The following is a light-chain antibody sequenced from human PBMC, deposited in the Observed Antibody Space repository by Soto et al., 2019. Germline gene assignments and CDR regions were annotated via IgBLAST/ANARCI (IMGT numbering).Light chain of an antibody. J-gene: IGKJ1*01. CDR2: GAS. Sequence: EMVLTQSPGTLSLSPGERATLSCRASQSVSNFLAWYQQRPGQAPRLLLYGASNRATGTPARFSGSGSGTDFTLTISSLEPEDFAVYYCQQYNNWPLFGQGTKVDIK. CDR1: QSVSNF. V-gene: IGKV3-11*01. CDR3: QQYNNWPL.